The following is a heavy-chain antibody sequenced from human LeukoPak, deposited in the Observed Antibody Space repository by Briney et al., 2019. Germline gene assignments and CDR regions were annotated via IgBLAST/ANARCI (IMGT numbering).Heavy chain of an antibody. CDR3: AKDLFGTYTAMDY. Sequence: PGGSLRLSCAASGFTVSSNYMSWVRQAPGKGLEWVSVIYSGGSTYYADSVKGRFTISRDNSKNTLYLQMNSLRAEDTAVYYCAKDLFGTYTAMDYWGQGTLVTVSS. CDR1: GFTVSSNY. V-gene: IGHV3-66*01. J-gene: IGHJ4*02. D-gene: IGHD5-18*01. CDR2: IYSGGST.